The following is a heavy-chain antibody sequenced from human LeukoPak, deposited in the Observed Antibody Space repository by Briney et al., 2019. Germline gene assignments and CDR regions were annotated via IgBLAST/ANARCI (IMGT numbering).Heavy chain of an antibody. D-gene: IGHD5-18*01. Sequence: GGSLRLSCAASGFTFSSYAMSWVRQAPGKGLEWVGRIKSKTDGGTTDYAAPVKGRFTISRDDSKNTLHLQMNSLRAEDTAVYYCAKDLGYSYGYDYWGQGTLVTVSS. CDR1: GFTFSSYA. CDR3: AKDLGYSYGYDY. CDR2: IKSKTDGGTT. J-gene: IGHJ4*02. V-gene: IGHV3-15*01.